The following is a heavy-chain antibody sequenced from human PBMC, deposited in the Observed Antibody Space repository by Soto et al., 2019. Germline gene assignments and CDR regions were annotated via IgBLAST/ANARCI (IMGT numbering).Heavy chain of an antibody. CDR2: IGGSGRTT. CDR3: AKSRYSDSSGDFYDY. D-gene: IGHD3-22*01. J-gene: IGHJ4*02. CDR1: AFTFNSYA. V-gene: IGHV3-23*01. Sequence: GGSLRLSCAASAFTFNSYAMRWVRPAPGKGLEWVSGIGGSGRTTYYADSVKGRFTISRDNSNNTLFLQMNSLRAEDTAVYYCAKSRYSDSSGDFYDYWGQGTLVTVSS.